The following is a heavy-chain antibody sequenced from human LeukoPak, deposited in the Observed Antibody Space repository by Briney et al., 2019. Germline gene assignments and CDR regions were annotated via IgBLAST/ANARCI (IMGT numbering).Heavy chain of an antibody. J-gene: IGHJ4*02. CDR1: GGNFNTYL. Sequence: ASAKVSCKGPGGNFNTYLLSWVRHAPGQGLEWMGGIIPIFGSSNYARAFQGRLTITADESTSTIYMELNGLTSEDTAIYYCGTSGSHGDYWGQGTLVIVSS. CDR2: IIPIFGSS. V-gene: IGHV1-69*01. D-gene: IGHD3-10*01. CDR3: GTSGSHGDY.